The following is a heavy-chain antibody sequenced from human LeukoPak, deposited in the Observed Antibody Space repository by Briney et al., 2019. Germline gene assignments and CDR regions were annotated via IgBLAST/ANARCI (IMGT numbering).Heavy chain of an antibody. CDR2: AYSDGKT. CDR1: GLTDNSTY. D-gene: IGHD6-19*01. Sequence: GGSLRLSCAASGLTDNSTYISWVRQAPGKGREGGSVAYSDGKTYYSGSVRGRFTISRDNSKNTFLLEMNSLRAEDTAGYFRWRLFGSGWPCYCYYAMAVWGQGTTVAVSS. V-gene: IGHV3-66*04. CDR3: WRLFGSGWPCYCYYAMAV. J-gene: IGHJ6*02.